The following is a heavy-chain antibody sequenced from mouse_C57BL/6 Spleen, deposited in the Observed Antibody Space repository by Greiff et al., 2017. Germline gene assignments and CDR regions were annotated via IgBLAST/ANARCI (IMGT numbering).Heavy chain of an antibody. CDR2: ISSGGSYT. CDR3: ARRRDDYDGYAMDY. CDR1: GFTFSSYG. Sequence: EVKVVESGGDLVKPGGSLKLSCAASGFTFSSYGMSWVRQTPDKRLEWVATISSGGSYTYYPDSVKGRFTISRDNAKNTLYLQMSSLKSEDTAMYYCARRRDDYDGYAMDYWGQGTSVTVSS. V-gene: IGHV5-6*02. D-gene: IGHD2-4*01. J-gene: IGHJ4*01.